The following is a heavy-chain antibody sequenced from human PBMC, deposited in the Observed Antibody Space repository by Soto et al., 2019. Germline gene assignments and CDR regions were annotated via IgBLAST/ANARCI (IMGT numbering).Heavy chain of an antibody. V-gene: IGHV5-51*01. CDR2: INPGDSET. Sequence: GESLKISCKGSGYSFTSYWIAWVRQMPGKGLEWMAIINPGDSETKYSPSFQGQVTISADKSISTAYLQWSSLKASDTAMYYCARRSRGSSSHYGMDVWGQGTTVTVSS. CDR3: ARRSRGSSSHYGMDV. J-gene: IGHJ6*02. CDR1: GYSFTSYW. D-gene: IGHD6-6*01.